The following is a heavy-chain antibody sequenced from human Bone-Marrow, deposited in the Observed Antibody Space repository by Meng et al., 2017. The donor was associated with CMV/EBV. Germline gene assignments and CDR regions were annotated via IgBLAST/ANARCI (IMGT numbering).Heavy chain of an antibody. CDR2: ISYDGSNK. CDR1: GFTFSSYA. Sequence: GESLKISCAASGFTFSSYAMHWVRQAPGKGLEWVAVISYDGSNKYYADSVKGRFTISRDNSKNTLYLQMNSLRAEDTAVYYCARESALYSSGRLDPWGQGTLVTVSS. V-gene: IGHV3-30*04. D-gene: IGHD6-19*01. J-gene: IGHJ5*02. CDR3: ARESALYSSGRLDP.